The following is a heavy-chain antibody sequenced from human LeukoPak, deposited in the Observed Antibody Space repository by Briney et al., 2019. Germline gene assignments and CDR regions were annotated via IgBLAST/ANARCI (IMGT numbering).Heavy chain of an antibody. CDR2: INGGGTST. J-gene: IGHJ4*02. Sequence: PGGSLRLSCAGSGFIFSNYWVHWVRQAPGKGLVWVSRINGGGTSTNYADSVRGRFTISRDNAKNTLYLQMNSLRAEDTAVYYCARRHLPVGTNDRDDYWGQGTLVTVSS. CDR1: GFIFSNYW. V-gene: IGHV3-74*01. D-gene: IGHD1-26*01. CDR3: ARRHLPVGTNDRDDY.